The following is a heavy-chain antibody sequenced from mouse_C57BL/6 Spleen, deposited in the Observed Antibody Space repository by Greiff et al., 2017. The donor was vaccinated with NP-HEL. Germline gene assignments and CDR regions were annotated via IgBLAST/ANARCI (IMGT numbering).Heavy chain of an antibody. Sequence: QVQLQQPGAELVKPGASVKMSCKASGYTFTSYWITWVKQRPGQGLEWIGDIYPGSGSTNYNEKFKSKATLTVDTSSSTAYMQLSSLTSEDSAVYYGARMGYDYDEGAMDYWGQGTSVTVSS. CDR2: IYPGSGST. CDR1: GYTFTSYW. J-gene: IGHJ4*01. CDR3: ARMGYDYDEGAMDY. V-gene: IGHV1-55*01. D-gene: IGHD2-4*01.